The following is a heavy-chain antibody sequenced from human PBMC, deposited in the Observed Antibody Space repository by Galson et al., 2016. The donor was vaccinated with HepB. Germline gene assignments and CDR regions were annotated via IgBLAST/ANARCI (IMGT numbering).Heavy chain of an antibody. Sequence: CAISGDSVPSDTADWNWIRQSPSRGLEWRGRTYYSSKWSHDYAASVRSRIANNPDTFNNRFSLQLNSVTPEDTAVYYCARGEVSNGWGLDYWGQGTLVTVSS. CDR3: ARGEVSNGWGLDY. V-gene: IGHV6-1*01. CDR1: GDSVPSDTAD. D-gene: IGHD6-25*01. CDR2: TYYSSKWSH. J-gene: IGHJ4*02.